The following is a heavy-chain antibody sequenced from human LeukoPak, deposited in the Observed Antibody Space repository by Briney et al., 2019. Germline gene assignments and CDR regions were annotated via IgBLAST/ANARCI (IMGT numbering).Heavy chain of an antibody. CDR3: ARHGGVECTTNCPLFDY. Sequence: GESLKISCKASGYSFSNYWIAWVRQMPGKGLEWMGIIYPGDSDTRYSPSFEGQVTFSADKSISTAYLQWSSLRASDTAMYYCARHGGVECTTNCPLFDYWGQGTLVTVSS. CDR1: GYSFSNYW. CDR2: IYPGDSDT. J-gene: IGHJ4*02. D-gene: IGHD2-2*01. V-gene: IGHV5-51*01.